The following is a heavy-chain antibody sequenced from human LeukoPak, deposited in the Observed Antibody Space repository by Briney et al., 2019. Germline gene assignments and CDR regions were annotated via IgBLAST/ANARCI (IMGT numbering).Heavy chain of an antibody. D-gene: IGHD2-2*01. Sequence: ASVKVSCKASGGTFSSYAISWVRQAPGQGLEWRGGIIPIFGTANYAQKFQGRGTITADESTSTAYLELRSLRSEATAVSYCASRTGDCSSTSCYVFGAFDIWGPGTMVTVSS. J-gene: IGHJ3*02. CDR1: GGTFSSYA. V-gene: IGHV1-69*13. CDR3: ASRTGDCSSTSCYVFGAFDI. CDR2: IIPIFGTA.